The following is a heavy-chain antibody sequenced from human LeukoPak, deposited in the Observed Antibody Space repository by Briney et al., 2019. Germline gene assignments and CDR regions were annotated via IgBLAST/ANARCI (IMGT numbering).Heavy chain of an antibody. CDR1: GDSIGTNSYY. V-gene: IGHV4-39*07. D-gene: IGHD6-6*01. CDR3: ARENLVVDY. J-gene: IGHJ4*02. Sequence: SETLSLTCTVSGDSIGTNSYYWGWIRQPPGKGLEWIGSIYYSGRTNCNPSLKSRVTVSVDTSKNQFSLKLSSVTAADTAIYYCARENLVVDYWGQGTLVTVSS. CDR2: IYYSGRT.